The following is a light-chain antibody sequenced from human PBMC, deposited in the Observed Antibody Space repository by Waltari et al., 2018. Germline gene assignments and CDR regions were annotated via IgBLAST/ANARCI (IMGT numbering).Light chain of an antibody. V-gene: IGLV2-14*02. CDR1: HNNLGSFNL. Sequence: QSALTQPASASGSPGQSITISCSGTHNNLGSFNLASWFQQHPGKAPKLIIYAGDKRPSGVPYRFSASKSGNTATLAISGTQAMDEAEYICQTWDNSVVVFGGGTKLTVL. CDR2: AGD. CDR3: QTWDNSVVV. J-gene: IGLJ2*01.